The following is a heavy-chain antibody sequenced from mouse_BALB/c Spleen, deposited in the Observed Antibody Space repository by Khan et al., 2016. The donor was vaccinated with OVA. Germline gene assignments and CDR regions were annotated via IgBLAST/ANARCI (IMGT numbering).Heavy chain of an antibody. CDR3: VNHGSSSAWFTY. D-gene: IGHD1-1*01. J-gene: IGHJ3*01. Sequence: VQLQQSGAELAKPGASVKMSCKASDYTFTNYWMHWVKQRPGQGLEWIGYINPSTDYTEYNQKFKDKATLTADKSSSTAYMQLSSLTSDDSAVYYCVNHGSSSAWFTYWRQGTLVTVSA. CDR2: INPSTDYT. V-gene: IGHV1-7*01. CDR1: DYTFTNYW.